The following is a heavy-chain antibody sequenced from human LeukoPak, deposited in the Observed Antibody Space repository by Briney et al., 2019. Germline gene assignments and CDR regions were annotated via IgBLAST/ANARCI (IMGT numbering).Heavy chain of an antibody. CDR3: ARILAEYSGYDYVYFDY. CDR1: GFSLSTSGMC. J-gene: IGHJ4*02. CDR2: IDWDDDK. Sequence: SGPTLVNPTQTLTLTCTFSGFSLSTSGMCVSWIRHPPEKALEWLALIDWDDDKYYSTSLKTRLTISKDTSKNQVVLTMTNMDPVDTATYYCARILAEYSGYDYVYFDYWGQGTLVTVSS. D-gene: IGHD5-12*01. V-gene: IGHV2-70*01.